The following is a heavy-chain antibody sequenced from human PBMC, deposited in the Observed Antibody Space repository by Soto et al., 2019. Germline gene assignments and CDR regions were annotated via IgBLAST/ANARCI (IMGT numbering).Heavy chain of an antibody. D-gene: IGHD3-3*01. Sequence: SETLSLTCTVSGGSISSYYWSWIRQPAGKGLEWIGRIYTSGSTNYNPSLKSRVTMSVDTSKNQFSLKLSSVTAAGTAVYYCARGTTYYDFWSGYYGPQFDYWGQGTLVTVSS. J-gene: IGHJ4*02. V-gene: IGHV4-4*07. CDR1: GGSISSYY. CDR2: IYTSGST. CDR3: ARGTTYYDFWSGYYGPQFDY.